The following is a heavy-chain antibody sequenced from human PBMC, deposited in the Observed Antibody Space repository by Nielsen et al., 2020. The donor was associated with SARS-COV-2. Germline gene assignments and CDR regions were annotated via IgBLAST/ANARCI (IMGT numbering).Heavy chain of an antibody. CDR3: ARETIDYTSSFVDH. CDR2: VSYDGNE. Sequence: GGSLRLSCAASGFIFSNHAMHWVRQAPGKGLDWLAIVSYDGNEHYADSVKGRFTISRDNSKDTLFLQLNSLRPEDTGVYFCARETIDYTSSFVDHWGQGALVTVSS. CDR1: GFIFSNHA. V-gene: IGHV3-30*04. D-gene: IGHD4-11*01. J-gene: IGHJ5*02.